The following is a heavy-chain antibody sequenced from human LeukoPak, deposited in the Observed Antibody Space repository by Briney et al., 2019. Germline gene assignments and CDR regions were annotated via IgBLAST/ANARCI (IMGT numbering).Heavy chain of an antibody. CDR3: ARVNRIAALRYYYYGMDV. V-gene: IGHV4-34*01. CDR1: GGSFSGYY. D-gene: IGHD6-13*01. CDR2: INHSGST. J-gene: IGHJ6*02. Sequence: SETLSLTCAVYGGSFSGYYWSWIRQPPGKGLEWIGEINHSGSTNYNPSLKSRVTISVDTSKNQFSLKLSSVTAADTAVYYCARVNRIAALRYYYYGMDVWGQGTTVTVSS.